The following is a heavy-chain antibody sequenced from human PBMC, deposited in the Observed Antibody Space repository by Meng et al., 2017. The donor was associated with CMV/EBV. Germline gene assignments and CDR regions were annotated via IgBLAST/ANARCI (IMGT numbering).Heavy chain of an antibody. CDR3: ARGTEDYDFWLDY. D-gene: IGHD3-3*01. CDR2: IYYSGST. CDR1: GGSISSSSYY. V-gene: IGHV4-61*01. J-gene: IGHJ4*02. Sequence: GSLRLSCTVSGGSISSSSYYWSWIRQPPGKGLEWIGYIYYSGSTNYNPSLKSRVTISVDTSKNQFSLKLSSVTAADTAVYYCARGTEDYDFWLDYWGQGTLVTVSS.